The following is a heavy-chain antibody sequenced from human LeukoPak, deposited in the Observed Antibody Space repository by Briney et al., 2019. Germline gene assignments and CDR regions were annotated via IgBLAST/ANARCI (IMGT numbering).Heavy chain of an antibody. CDR3: ARDYVQNYYDSSGYYGLV. V-gene: IGHV3-53*01. CDR2: IYSGGNT. CDR1: GFTVSSNS. D-gene: IGHD3-22*01. J-gene: IGHJ6*04. Sequence: GGSLRLSCTVSGFTVSSNSMSWVRQAPGKGLEWVSFIYSGGNTHYSDSVKGRFTISRDNSKNTLYLQMNSLRAEDTAVYYCARDYVQNYYDSSGYYGLVWGKGTTVTISS.